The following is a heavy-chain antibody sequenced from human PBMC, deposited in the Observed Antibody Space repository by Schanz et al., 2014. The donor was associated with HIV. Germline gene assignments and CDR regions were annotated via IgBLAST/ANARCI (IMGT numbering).Heavy chain of an antibody. V-gene: IGHV3-30*18. CDR3: AKDYATYSLDY. CDR2: ISYDGSNK. J-gene: IGHJ4*02. CDR1: GFTFRSYG. D-gene: IGHD2-15*01. Sequence: VQLLESGGGLEQPGGSLRLSCAASGFTFRSYGMHWVRQAPGKGLEWVAVISYDGSNKYYADSVKGRFTISRDNSKNTLYLQMNSLRVEDTALYYCAKDYATYSLDYWGQGTLVTVSS.